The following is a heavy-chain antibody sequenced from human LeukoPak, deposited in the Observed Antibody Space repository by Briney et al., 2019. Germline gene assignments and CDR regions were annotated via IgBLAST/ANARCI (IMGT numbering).Heavy chain of an antibody. CDR1: GGSISSYY. D-gene: IGHD4-17*01. Sequence: SETLSLTCTVSGGSISSYYWSWIRQPAGKGLEWMGRIYTSGSTNYNPSLKSRVTMSVDTSKNQFSLKLSSVTAADTAVYYCARGGTVTLYYYYGMDVWGQGTTVTVSS. V-gene: IGHV4-4*07. CDR3: ARGGTVTLYYYYGMDV. J-gene: IGHJ6*02. CDR2: IYTSGST.